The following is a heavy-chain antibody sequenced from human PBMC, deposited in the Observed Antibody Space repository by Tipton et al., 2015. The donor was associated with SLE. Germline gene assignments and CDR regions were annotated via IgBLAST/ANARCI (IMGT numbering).Heavy chain of an antibody. CDR3: AREGIRGYSGYDFYFDY. D-gene: IGHD5-12*01. CDR2: ISSSSSYI. Sequence: SLRLSCAASGFTFSSYSMNWVRQAPGKGLEWVSSISSSSSYIHYADSVKGRFTISRDNAKTSLYLQMNSLRAEDTAVYFCAREGIRGYSGYDFYFDYWGQGTLVTVSS. V-gene: IGHV3-21*01. J-gene: IGHJ4*02. CDR1: GFTFSSYS.